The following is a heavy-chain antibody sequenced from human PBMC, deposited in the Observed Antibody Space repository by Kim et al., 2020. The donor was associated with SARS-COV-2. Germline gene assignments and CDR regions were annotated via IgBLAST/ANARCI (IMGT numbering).Heavy chain of an antibody. J-gene: IGHJ5*02. CDR2: IQPGDSDT. D-gene: IGHD6-25*01. V-gene: IGHV5-51*01. CDR3: ARHRISAAGTINNQFDP. Sequence: GESLKISCQASTFTFTHYWIGWVRQMPGKGLEWMGIIQPGDSDTRSSPSFRGQVTMSVDRSINTAYLRLSSLKTSDTATYYCARHRISAAGTINNQFDPWGQGTLVTVSS. CDR1: TFTFTHYW.